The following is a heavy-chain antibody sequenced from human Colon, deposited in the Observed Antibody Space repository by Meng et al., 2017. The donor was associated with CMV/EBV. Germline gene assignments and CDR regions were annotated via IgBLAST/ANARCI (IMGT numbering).Heavy chain of an antibody. CDR3: AREAGPFFGVIVYDS. CDR2: INQSGST. CDR1: GGSLSGYY. D-gene: IGHD3-3*01. Sequence: QVRLQQWGAGLLKTSRTLSLTFGVSGGSLSGYYWTWIRHSPGKGLEWIGEINQSGSTNYNPSLKSRVTVSVDTSKNQFSLRVTSVTAADSALYYCAREAGPFFGVIVYDSWGQGTLVTVSS. J-gene: IGHJ4*02. V-gene: IGHV4-34*01.